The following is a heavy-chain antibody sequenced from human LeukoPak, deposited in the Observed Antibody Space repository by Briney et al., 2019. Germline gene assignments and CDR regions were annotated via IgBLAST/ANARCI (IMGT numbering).Heavy chain of an antibody. V-gene: IGHV3-53*01. CDR3: ARAKGGMAHPKGYFDY. CDR2: IYSGGST. CDR1: GFTVSSNY. J-gene: IGHJ4*02. Sequence: PGGSLRLSCAASGFTVSSNYMSWVRQAPGKGLEWVSVIYSGGSTYYADSVKGRFTISRDNSKNTLYLQMNSLRAEDTAVYYCARAKGGMAHPKGYFDYWGQGTLVTVSS. D-gene: IGHD3-16*01.